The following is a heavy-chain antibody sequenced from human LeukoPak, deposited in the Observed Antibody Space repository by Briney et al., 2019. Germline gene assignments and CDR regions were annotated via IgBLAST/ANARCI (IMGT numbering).Heavy chain of an antibody. CDR3: ARDRDWNSGFDY. V-gene: IGHV3-11*04. J-gene: IGHJ4*02. CDR2: MRSSGSTI. D-gene: IGHD1-7*01. CDR1: GFTFSDYY. Sequence: GGSLRLSCAASGFTFSDYYMNWVRQAPGKGLEWIASMRSSGSTIKYADSVKGRFTISRDNARNSLYLQMNSLRAEDTAVYYCARDRDWNSGFDYWGQGTLVTVSS.